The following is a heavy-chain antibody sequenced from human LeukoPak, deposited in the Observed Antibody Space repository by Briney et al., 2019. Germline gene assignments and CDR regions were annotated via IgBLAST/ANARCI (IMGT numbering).Heavy chain of an antibody. Sequence: GGSLRLSCAASGLTFSSYWMHWVRPAPGKGLVWVSRINSDGTGTTYADSVKGRFTISRDNAKNTLYLQMNSLRAEDTAVYYCARTTSVSYVGVAFDIWGQGTKVTVSS. D-gene: IGHD1-26*01. CDR1: GLTFSSYW. CDR3: ARTTSVSYVGVAFDI. J-gene: IGHJ3*02. V-gene: IGHV3-74*01. CDR2: INSDGTGT.